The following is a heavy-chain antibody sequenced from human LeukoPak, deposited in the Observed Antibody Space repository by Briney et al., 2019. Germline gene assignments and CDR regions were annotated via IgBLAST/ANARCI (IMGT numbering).Heavy chain of an antibody. Sequence: ASVKVSCKASGYTFTGYYMHWVRQAPGQGLEWMGRINPNSGGTNYAQMFQGRVTMTRDTSISTAYMELSRLRSDDTAVYYCARYPRGYCSGGSCYRFDYWGQGTLVTVSS. CDR2: INPNSGGT. D-gene: IGHD2-15*01. CDR1: GYTFTGYY. V-gene: IGHV1-2*06. J-gene: IGHJ4*02. CDR3: ARYPRGYCSGGSCYRFDY.